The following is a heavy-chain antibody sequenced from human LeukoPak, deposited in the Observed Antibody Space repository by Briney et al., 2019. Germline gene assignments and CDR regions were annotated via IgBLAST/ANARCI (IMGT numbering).Heavy chain of an antibody. V-gene: IGHV5-51*01. Sequence: GESLKLSCKGSGYSFTSYWIGWVRQMPGKGLEWMGIIYPGDSDTRYSPSFQGQVIISVDKSISTAYLQWSSLKASDTATYYCARHGHCTNGVCYSNYYYYMDVWGKGTTVTVSS. CDR1: GYSFTSYW. D-gene: IGHD2-8*01. CDR3: ARHGHCTNGVCYSNYYYYMDV. CDR2: IYPGDSDT. J-gene: IGHJ6*03.